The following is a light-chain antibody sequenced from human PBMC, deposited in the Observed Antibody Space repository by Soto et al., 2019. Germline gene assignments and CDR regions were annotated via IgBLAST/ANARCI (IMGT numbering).Light chain of an antibody. Sequence: QSALTQPPSVSGSPGQSVTISCTGTSSDVGGYNYVSWYQQHPGKAPKLMIYDVSNRPSGVSYRFSGSKSGNTASLTISGPEAEDEADYYCSSYTSSSTVVFGGGTKLTVL. V-gene: IGLV2-14*01. J-gene: IGLJ2*01. CDR1: SSDVGGYNY. CDR2: DVS. CDR3: SSYTSSSTVV.